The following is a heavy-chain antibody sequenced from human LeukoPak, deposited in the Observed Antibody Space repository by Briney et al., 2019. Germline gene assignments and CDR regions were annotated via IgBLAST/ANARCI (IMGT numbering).Heavy chain of an antibody. Sequence: SETLSLTCTVSGGSISSYYWSWIRQPPGKGLEWIGYIYYSGSTNYNPSLKSRVTISVDTSKNQFSLKLSSVTAADTAVYYCARRGMVRGVTMPYYYYGMDVWGQSTTVTVSS. V-gene: IGHV4-59*08. CDR2: IYYSGST. CDR1: GGSISSYY. J-gene: IGHJ6*02. CDR3: ARRGMVRGVTMPYYYYGMDV. D-gene: IGHD3-10*01.